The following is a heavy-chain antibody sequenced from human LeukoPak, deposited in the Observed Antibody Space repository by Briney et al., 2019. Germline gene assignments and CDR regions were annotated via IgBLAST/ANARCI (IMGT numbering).Heavy chain of an antibody. Sequence: PGGSLRLSSAASGFTFSSYAMDWVRQAPGQGLAWVSGINNSGGSTYYADPAKGRFTISRDNTKNTLYLQMNSLRAEDTAVYYCAKPPGLRRLDPWGQGTLVTVSS. D-gene: IGHD5-12*01. CDR2: INNSGGST. J-gene: IGHJ5*02. CDR1: GFTFSSYA. CDR3: AKPPGLRRLDP. V-gene: IGHV3-23*01.